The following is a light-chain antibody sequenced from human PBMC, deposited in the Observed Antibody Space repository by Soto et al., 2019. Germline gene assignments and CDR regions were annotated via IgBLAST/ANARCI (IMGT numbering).Light chain of an antibody. CDR1: TSDVGSHNF. CDR3: SSFTNSILV. CDR2: EVT. Sequence: QSALTQPASVSGSPGQSITISCTGTTSDVGSHNFVSWYQQLPGKAPKLLIYEVTNRPSGTSNRFSGSKSGNTASLTISGLLAEDEADYYCSSFTNSILVFGGGTKVTVL. V-gene: IGLV2-14*01. J-gene: IGLJ3*02.